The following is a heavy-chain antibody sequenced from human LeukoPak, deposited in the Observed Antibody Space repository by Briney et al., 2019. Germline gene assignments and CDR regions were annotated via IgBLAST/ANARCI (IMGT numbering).Heavy chain of an antibody. CDR2: IRSKANSYAT. CDR1: GFTFSGSA. J-gene: IGHJ4*02. V-gene: IGHV3-73*01. CDR3: TRTTTVTTVDAYRTFDY. Sequence: PGGSLRLSCAASGFTFSGSAMHWVRQASGKGLEWVGRIRSKANSYATAYAASVKGRFTISRDDSKNTAYLQMNSLKTEDTAAYYCTRTTTVTTVDAYRTFDYWGQGTLVTVSS. D-gene: IGHD4-17*01.